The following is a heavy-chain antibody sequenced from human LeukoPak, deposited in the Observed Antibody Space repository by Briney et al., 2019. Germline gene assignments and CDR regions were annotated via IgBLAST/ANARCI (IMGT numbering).Heavy chain of an antibody. CDR1: GFTFSSYG. CDR3: AKSALTMVRGDLGY. Sequence: GGSLRLSCAASGFTFSSYGMHWVRQAPGKGLEWVAVNADSVKGRFTISRDNSKNTLYLQMNSLRAEDTAVYSCAKSALTMVRGDLGYWGQGTLVTVSS. D-gene: IGHD3-10*01. V-gene: IGHV3-30*18. J-gene: IGHJ4*02.